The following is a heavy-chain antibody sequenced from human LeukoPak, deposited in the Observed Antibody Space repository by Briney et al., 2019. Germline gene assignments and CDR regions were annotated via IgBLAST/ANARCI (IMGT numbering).Heavy chain of an antibody. CDR3: AKDKMATTGIY. CDR2: TFYDGSKK. CDR1: GFNFSNYG. D-gene: IGHD5-24*01. J-gene: IGHJ4*02. V-gene: IGHV3-30*02. Sequence: GGSLRLSCAASGFNFSNYGMHWVCQTPGKGLEWVAFTFYDGSKKYYADSVKGRFTISRDNSKNTLYLQMNSLRAEDTALYYCAKDKMATTGIYWGQGTLVTVSS.